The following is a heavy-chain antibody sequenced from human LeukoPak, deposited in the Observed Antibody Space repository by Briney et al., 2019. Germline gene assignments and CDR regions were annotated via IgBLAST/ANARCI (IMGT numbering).Heavy chain of an antibody. Sequence: ASVNVSCKASGYIFTSYSIIWVRQPPGQGHEWKGWISAYNDNTNYAQKLQGRVTMTTDTSTSTAYMELRSLRSDDTAVYYCARPDYGGNRGAFDIWGQGTMVTVSS. J-gene: IGHJ3*02. D-gene: IGHD4-23*01. CDR2: ISAYNDNT. CDR3: ARPDYGGNRGAFDI. CDR1: GYIFTSYS. V-gene: IGHV1-18*01.